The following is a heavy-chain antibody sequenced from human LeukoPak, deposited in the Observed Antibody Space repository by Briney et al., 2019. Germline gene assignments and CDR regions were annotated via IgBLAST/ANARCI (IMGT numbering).Heavy chain of an antibody. CDR1: GSPFSSYA. D-gene: IGHD2-2*01. CDR3: ARGPHIVVVPAAIFAYYYYMDV. V-gene: IGHV3-30*04. Sequence: GGSLRLSCAASGSPFSSYAMRWVRQAPGKGLGGVAVISYDGSNKYYADSVKGRFTISRDNSKNTLYLQMNSLRAEDTAVYYCARGPHIVVVPAAIFAYYYYMDVWGKGTTVTVSS. CDR2: ISYDGSNK. J-gene: IGHJ6*03.